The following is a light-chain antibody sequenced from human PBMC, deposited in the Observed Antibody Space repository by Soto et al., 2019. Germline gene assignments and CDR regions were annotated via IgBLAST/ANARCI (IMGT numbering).Light chain of an antibody. CDR1: KIETKT. CDR2: DDS. Sequence: SYELTQPPSVSVAPGQTARISCGGNKIETKTVFWYQQKPGQAPVVVVSDDSVRPSGIPKRFSGSNSGGTATLSIIGVEAGDEADYYCQVWDSLSDHHVFGPGTKVTVL. J-gene: IGLJ1*01. CDR3: QVWDSLSDHHV. V-gene: IGLV3-21*02.